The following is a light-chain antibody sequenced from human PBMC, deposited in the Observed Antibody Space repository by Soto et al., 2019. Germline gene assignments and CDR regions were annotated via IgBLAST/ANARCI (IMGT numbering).Light chain of an antibody. CDR1: QSVSNN. CDR2: GAS. J-gene: IGKJ4*01. V-gene: IGKV3-15*01. Sequence: EVALTQSPATLSLSPRERDRLSCSASQSVSNNLAWYQQKPGQAPRLLIYGASTRATGIPARFSGSGSGTEFTLTISSLQSEDFAVYYCQQYNNWPPLTFGGGTKVDI. CDR3: QQYNNWPPLT.